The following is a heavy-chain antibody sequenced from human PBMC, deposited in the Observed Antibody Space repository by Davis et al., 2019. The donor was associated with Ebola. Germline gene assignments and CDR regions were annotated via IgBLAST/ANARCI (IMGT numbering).Heavy chain of an antibody. CDR3: ARGGTTVRYYYYYYGMDV. Sequence: MPGGSLRLSCAASGFTFSSYAMSWVRQPPGKGLEWIGEINHSGSTNYNPSLKSRVTISVDTSKNQFSLKLSSVTAADTAVYYCARGGTTVRYYYYYYGMDVWGQGTTVTVSS. CDR2: INHSGST. CDR1: GFTFSSYA. J-gene: IGHJ6*02. V-gene: IGHV4-34*01. D-gene: IGHD4-17*01.